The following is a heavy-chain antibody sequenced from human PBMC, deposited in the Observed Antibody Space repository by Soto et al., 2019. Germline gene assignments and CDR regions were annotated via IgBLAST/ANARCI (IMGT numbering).Heavy chain of an antibody. V-gene: IGHV4-59*11. Sequence: QVHLQESGPGLEKPSETLSLTCTVSGGSINNHYWSWIRQPPGKELECIGYNYYTGSTNYNPSLKSRVTMSVDTSKNRASLNLTSLTAADTAIYYCARANWYSEYWGQGTLVTVSS. D-gene: IGHD7-27*01. J-gene: IGHJ4*02. CDR3: ARANWYSEY. CDR2: NYYTGST. CDR1: GGSINNHY.